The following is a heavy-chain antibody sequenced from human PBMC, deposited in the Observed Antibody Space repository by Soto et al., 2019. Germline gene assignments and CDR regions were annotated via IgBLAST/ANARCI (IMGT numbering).Heavy chain of an antibody. CDR2: ISSSSSTI. CDR3: ARGRWFGELPIDY. Sequence: EVQLVESGGGLVQPGGSLRLSCAASGFTFSSYSMNWVRQAPGKGLEWVLYISSSSSTIYYADSVKGRFTISRDNAKNSLYLQMNSLRDEDTAVYYCARGRWFGELPIDYWGQGTLVTVSS. J-gene: IGHJ4*02. D-gene: IGHD3-10*01. CDR1: GFTFSSYS. V-gene: IGHV3-48*02.